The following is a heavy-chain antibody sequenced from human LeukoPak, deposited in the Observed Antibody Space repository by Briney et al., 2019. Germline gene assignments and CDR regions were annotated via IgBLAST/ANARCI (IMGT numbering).Heavy chain of an antibody. V-gene: IGHV1-2*04. J-gene: IGHJ4*02. CDR2: INPNSGGT. D-gene: IGHD6-19*01. Sequence: ASVKVSCKASGYTFTGYYMHWVRQAPGQGLEWMGWINPNSGGTNYAQKFQGWVTMTRDTSISTAYMELSRLRSDDTAVYYCARGQDSSGWYDYRFDYWGQGTLVTVSS. CDR1: GYTFTGYY. CDR3: ARGQDSSGWYDYRFDY.